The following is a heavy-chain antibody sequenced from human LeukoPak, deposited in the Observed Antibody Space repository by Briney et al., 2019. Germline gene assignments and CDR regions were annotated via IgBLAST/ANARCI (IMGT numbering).Heavy chain of an antibody. Sequence: GESLKISCKGSGYSFTSYWIGWVRQMPGKGLEWMGIIYPGDSDTRYSPSFQGQVTISADKSISTAYLQWSSLKASDTAMYYCARQGLYYYDSSGYCYPTTRGWWYFDLWGRGTLVTVSS. CDR3: ARQGLYYYDSSGYCYPTTRGWWYFDL. CDR1: GYSFTSYW. CDR2: IYPGDSDT. J-gene: IGHJ2*01. V-gene: IGHV5-51*01. D-gene: IGHD3-22*01.